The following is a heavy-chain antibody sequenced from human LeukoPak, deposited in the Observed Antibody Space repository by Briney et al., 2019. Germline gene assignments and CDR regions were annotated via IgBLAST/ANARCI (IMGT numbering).Heavy chain of an antibody. D-gene: IGHD2-15*01. V-gene: IGHV4-4*07. CDR3: ARLLVVESRFDP. J-gene: IGHJ5*02. CDR1: DGSINSYF. CDR2: IYASGST. Sequence: SETLSLTCTVSDGSINSYFWSWIRQPAGKGLEYIGRIYASGSTNYNPSLKSRVTMSVDTSKNQFSLKLTSVTAAETAVYYCARLLVVESRFDPWGQGTLVTVSS.